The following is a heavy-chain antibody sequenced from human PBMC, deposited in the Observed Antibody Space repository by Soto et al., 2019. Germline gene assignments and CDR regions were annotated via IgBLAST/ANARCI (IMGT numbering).Heavy chain of an antibody. J-gene: IGHJ6*02. V-gene: IGHV3-30*18. D-gene: IGHD2-15*01. Sequence: QVQLVESGGGVVQPGRSLRLSCAASGFTFSSYGMHWVRQAQGKGLEWVAVISYDGSNKYYADSVKGRFTISRDNSKNTLYLQMNSLRAEDTAVYYCAKGQYCSGGSCYSGWTYYYGMDVWGQGTTVTVSS. CDR2: ISYDGSNK. CDR3: AKGQYCSGGSCYSGWTYYYGMDV. CDR1: GFTFSSYG.